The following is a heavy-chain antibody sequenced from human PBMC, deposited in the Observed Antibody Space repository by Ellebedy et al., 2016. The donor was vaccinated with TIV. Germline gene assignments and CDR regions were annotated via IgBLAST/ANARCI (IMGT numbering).Heavy chain of an antibody. CDR3: AREDLRITMIRGIPTDAFDI. Sequence: PSETLSLTCTVSSGSIRNYYWNWIRQPAGKGLEWIGRINISGSTNYNPSLKSRFTMSMDTSKNQFSLKLSSVTAADTAVYYCAREDLRITMIRGIPTDAFDIWGQGTMVTVSS. CDR1: SGSIRNYY. CDR2: INISGST. V-gene: IGHV4-4*07. D-gene: IGHD3-10*01. J-gene: IGHJ3*02.